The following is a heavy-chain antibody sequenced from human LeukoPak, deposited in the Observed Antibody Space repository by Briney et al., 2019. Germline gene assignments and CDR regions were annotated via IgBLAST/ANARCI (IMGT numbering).Heavy chain of an antibody. J-gene: IGHJ3*02. CDR1: GFTVSSNY. D-gene: IGHD6-19*01. CDR2: ISSSGSTV. V-gene: IGHV3-11*04. CDR3: ARDVELAPQWLDDAFDI. Sequence: GGSLRLSCAASGFTVSSNYMSWVRQAPGKGLEWVSYISSSGSTVYYADSVKGRFTISRDNAKNSLYLQMNSLRAEDTAVYYCARDVELAPQWLDDAFDIWGQGTMVTVSS.